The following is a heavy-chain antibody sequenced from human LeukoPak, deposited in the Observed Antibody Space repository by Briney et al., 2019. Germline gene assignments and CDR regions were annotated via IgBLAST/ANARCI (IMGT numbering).Heavy chain of an antibody. D-gene: IGHD6-6*01. CDR1: GYSFTSYW. CDR3: ARQCSSSSGAYWFDP. Sequence: GESLKISCKGSGYSFTSYWIGWVRQMPGKGLEWMGIIYPGDSDTRYSLSFQGQVTISAGKSISTAYLQWNSLKASDTAMYYCARQCSSSSGAYWFDPWGQGTLVTVSS. CDR2: IYPGDSDT. V-gene: IGHV5-51*01. J-gene: IGHJ5*02.